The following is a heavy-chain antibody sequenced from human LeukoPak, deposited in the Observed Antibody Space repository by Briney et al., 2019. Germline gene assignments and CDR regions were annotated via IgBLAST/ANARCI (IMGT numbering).Heavy chain of an antibody. J-gene: IGHJ5*02. V-gene: IGHV1-69*01. Sequence: ASVKVSCKASGGTFSSYAISWVRQAPGQGLEWMGGIIPIFGTANYAQKFQGRVTITADESTSTAYMELSSLRPEDTAVYYCARVIPPGSLEWLLGWFDPWGQGTLVTVSS. D-gene: IGHD3-3*01. CDR3: ARVIPPGSLEWLLGWFDP. CDR1: GGTFSSYA. CDR2: IIPIFGTA.